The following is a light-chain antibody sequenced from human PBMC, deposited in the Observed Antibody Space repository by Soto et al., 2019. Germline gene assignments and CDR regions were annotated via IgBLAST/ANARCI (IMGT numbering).Light chain of an antibody. CDR1: QSVTSNY. CDR2: GAS. V-gene: IGKV3-20*01. J-gene: IGKJ1*01. CDR3: QPYGRSPTT. Sequence: IVLTQSPGTLSLSPGERATLSCRASQSVTSNYLARYQQKPGQAPRLLFFGASIRATGIPDRFSGSGSGTDLPLNISRLEREDFSVYHCQPYGRSPTTFGQGTKVEIK.